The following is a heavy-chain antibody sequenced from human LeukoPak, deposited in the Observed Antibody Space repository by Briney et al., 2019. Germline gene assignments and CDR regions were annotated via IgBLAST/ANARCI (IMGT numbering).Heavy chain of an antibody. CDR2: IKQDGSKK. CDR1: GFPFSSYW. V-gene: IGHV3-7*01. D-gene: IGHD2-2*02. Sequence: GSLRLSCVASGFPFSSYWMTWVRQAPGKGLEWVANIKQDGSKKSYVDSVKGRFTISRDNSKNTLYLQMNSLRAEDTAVYYCARDGPFYCSSTSCYIYYFDYWGQGTLVTVSS. J-gene: IGHJ4*02. CDR3: ARDGPFYCSSTSCYIYYFDY.